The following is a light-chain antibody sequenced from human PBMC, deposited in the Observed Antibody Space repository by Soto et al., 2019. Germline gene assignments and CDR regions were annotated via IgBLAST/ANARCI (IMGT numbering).Light chain of an antibody. CDR1: QDIAIY. J-gene: IGKJ4*01. V-gene: IGKV1-9*01. CDR2: AAS. CDR3: QQLRMYPAT. Sequence: IQLTQSPSSLSASVGDRVTITCRASQDIAIYLAWYQQKPGEAPKLLIYAASTLYGGVPSRFSGSGSGTDFALTISSLQAEDFATYYCQQLRMYPATFVGGTKVEIK.